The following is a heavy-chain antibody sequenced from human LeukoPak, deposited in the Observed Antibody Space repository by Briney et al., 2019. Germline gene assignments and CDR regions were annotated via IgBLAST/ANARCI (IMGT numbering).Heavy chain of an antibody. CDR3: ARTDGYSSGWYDDY. D-gene: IGHD6-19*01. V-gene: IGHV3-21*01. CDR2: ISSSSSYM. J-gene: IGHJ4*02. Sequence: GGSLRLSCAASGFTFSSYSMNWVRQAPGKGLEWVSSISSSSSYMYYADPVKGRFTISRDNAKNSLYLQMNSLRAEDTAVYYCARTDGYSSGWYDDYWGQGTLVTVSS. CDR1: GFTFSSYS.